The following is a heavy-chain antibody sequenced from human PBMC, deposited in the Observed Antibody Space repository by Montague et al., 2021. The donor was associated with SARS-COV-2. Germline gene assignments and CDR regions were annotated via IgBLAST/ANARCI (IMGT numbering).Heavy chain of an antibody. CDR1: GGSFSGYY. D-gene: IGHD4-17*01. J-gene: IGHJ6*02. CDR2: TNHSGST. Sequence: SETLSLTCAVYGGSFSGYYWSWIRQPPGKGLEWIGETNHSGSTNXNPSLKSRVTISVDTSKNQFSLKLSSVTAADTAVYYCARGTTVTTLFYYYYGMDVWGQGTTVIVSS. CDR3: ARGTTVTTLFYYYYGMDV. V-gene: IGHV4-34*01.